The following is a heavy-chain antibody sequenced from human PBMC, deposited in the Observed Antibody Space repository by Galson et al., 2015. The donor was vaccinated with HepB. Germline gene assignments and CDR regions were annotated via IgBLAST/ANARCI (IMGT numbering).Heavy chain of an antibody. CDR2: ISSSSSYI. D-gene: IGHD5-18*01. J-gene: IGHJ6*02. V-gene: IGHV3-21*01. CDR1: GFTFSSYS. CDR3: ARVGFFGYGSMDV. Sequence: SLRLSCAASGFTFSSYSMNWVRQAPGKGLEWVSSISSSSSYIYYADSVKGRFTISRDNAKNSLYLQVNSLRAEDTAVYYCARVGFFGYGSMDVWGQGTTVTASS.